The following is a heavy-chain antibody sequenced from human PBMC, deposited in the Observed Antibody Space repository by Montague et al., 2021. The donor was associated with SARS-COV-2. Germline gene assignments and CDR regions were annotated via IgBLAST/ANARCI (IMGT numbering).Heavy chain of an antibody. D-gene: IGHD4-17*01. CDR3: ARGPITVTTFYYYYGMDV. CDR1: GGSFSGYY. V-gene: IGHV4-34*01. Sequence: ETLSLTCAVYGGSFSGYYWSWIRQPPGKGLEWIGEINHSGSTNYNPSLKSRVTISVDTFKNQFSLKLSSVTAADTAVYYCARGPITVTTFYYYYGMDVWGQGTTVTVSS. J-gene: IGHJ6*02. CDR2: INHSGST.